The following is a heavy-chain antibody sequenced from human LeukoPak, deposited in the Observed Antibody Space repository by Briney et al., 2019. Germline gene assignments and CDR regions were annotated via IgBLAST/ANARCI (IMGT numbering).Heavy chain of an antibody. J-gene: IGHJ3*02. V-gene: IGHV1-18*01. Sequence: ASVKVSCKASGYTFTSYGISWVRQALGEGPEWMGWISGSTGDTNYAQKFQGRVTMTADTSTSTAYMELGSLRSDDTAVYYCARDLGYRGGWYAAFDIWGQGTMVTVSS. CDR3: ARDLGYRGGWYAAFDI. CDR1: GYTFTSYG. D-gene: IGHD6-19*01. CDR2: ISGSTGDT.